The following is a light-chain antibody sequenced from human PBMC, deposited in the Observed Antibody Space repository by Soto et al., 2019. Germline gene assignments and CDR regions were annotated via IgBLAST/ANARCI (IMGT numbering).Light chain of an antibody. Sequence: DIQMTQSPSTLSASVGDRVTITCRASQSISSWLAWYQQKPGKAPKLLIYDASSLESGVPSRFSGSGSGTEFTLTISSLQPDDFATYYCQQYNSYPALTFAGGTKVEIK. CDR1: QSISSW. V-gene: IGKV1-5*01. CDR3: QQYNSYPALT. J-gene: IGKJ4*01. CDR2: DAS.